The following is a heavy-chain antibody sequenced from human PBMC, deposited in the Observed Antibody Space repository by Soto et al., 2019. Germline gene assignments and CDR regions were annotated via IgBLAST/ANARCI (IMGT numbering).Heavy chain of an antibody. CDR3: SRAGILTTPYYCGY. Sequence: GGSLRLSCAAFGFTFSDHYMDWVRQAPGKGLEWVGRIRNKANSYTTEYAASVKGRFTISRDDSKNSLFLQMNSLKTEDTAVYFCSRAGILTTPYYCGYWGQGTLVTVSS. D-gene: IGHD4-4*01. J-gene: IGHJ4*01. CDR1: GFTFSDHY. V-gene: IGHV3-72*01. CDR2: IRNKANSYTT.